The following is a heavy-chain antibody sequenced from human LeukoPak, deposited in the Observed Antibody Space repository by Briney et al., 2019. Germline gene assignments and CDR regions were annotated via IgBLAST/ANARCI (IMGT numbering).Heavy chain of an antibody. D-gene: IGHD4-17*01. J-gene: IGHJ5*02. CDR1: GYTFTNYG. Sequence: ASVKVSCKASGYTFTNYGISWVRQAPGHGLEWMGWISGYNGNTNYAQKLQGRVTMTTDTSTSTAYLELRSLKSDDTAVHYCARDMDYGDYGNWFDPWGQGTLVTVSS. CDR2: ISGYNGNT. V-gene: IGHV1-18*01. CDR3: ARDMDYGDYGNWFDP.